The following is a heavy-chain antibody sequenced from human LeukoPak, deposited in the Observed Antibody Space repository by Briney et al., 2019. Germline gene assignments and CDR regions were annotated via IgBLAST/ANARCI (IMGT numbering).Heavy chain of an antibody. J-gene: IGHJ6*03. CDR1: GFTFSSYS. V-gene: IGHV3-21*01. Sequence: PGGSLRLSCAASGFTFSSYSMNWVRQAPGKGLEWVSSISSSSSYIYYADSVKGRFTISRDNAKNSLYLQMNSLRAEDTAVYYCARDLGGLANYMDVWGKGTTVTISS. CDR2: ISSSSSYI. D-gene: IGHD3-10*01. CDR3: ARDLGGLANYMDV.